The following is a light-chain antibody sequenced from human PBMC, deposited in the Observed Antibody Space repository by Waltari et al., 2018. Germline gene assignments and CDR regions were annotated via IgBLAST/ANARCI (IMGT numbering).Light chain of an antibody. CDR2: HSS. CDR1: LGTSNL. CDR3: CSNNEGHTHV. V-gene: IGLV2-23*01. Sequence: QSALTQPASVSGSPGQSVTITCTGALGTSNLVSWYPQLPGTVPKLILYHSSERPSGTSIRFSGSRSGNTASLTISGLQSEDEADYYCCSNNEGHTHVFGTGTRVTVL. J-gene: IGLJ1*01.